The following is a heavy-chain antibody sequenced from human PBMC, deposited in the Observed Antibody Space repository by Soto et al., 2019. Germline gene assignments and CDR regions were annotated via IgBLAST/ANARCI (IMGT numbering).Heavy chain of an antibody. CDR1: GFTFSSYG. CDR3: ARDGHYYDSSGYYYAFDI. CDR2: ISYDGSNK. D-gene: IGHD3-22*01. J-gene: IGHJ3*02. V-gene: IGHV3-30*03. Sequence: GGSLRLSCAASGFTFSSYGMHWVRQAPGKGLEWVAVISYDGSNKYYADSVKGRFTISRDNSKNTLYLQMNSLRAEDTAVYYCARDGHYYDSSGYYYAFDIWGQGTMVTVSS.